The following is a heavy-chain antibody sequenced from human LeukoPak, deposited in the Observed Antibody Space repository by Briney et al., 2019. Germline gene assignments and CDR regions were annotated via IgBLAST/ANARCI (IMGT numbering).Heavy chain of an antibody. J-gene: IGHJ4*02. CDR2: ISSSSYI. Sequence: PGGSLRLSCAASGFTFSSYSMNWVRQAPGKGLEWVSSISSSSYIYYADSVKGRFTISRDNAKNSLYLQMNSLRAEDTAVYYCARVSIAAAGRGYWGQGTLVTVSS. CDR1: GFTFSSYS. D-gene: IGHD6-13*01. CDR3: ARVSIAAAGRGY. V-gene: IGHV3-21*04.